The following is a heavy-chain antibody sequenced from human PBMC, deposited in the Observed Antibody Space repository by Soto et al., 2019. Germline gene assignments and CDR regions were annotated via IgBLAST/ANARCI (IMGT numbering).Heavy chain of an antibody. V-gene: IGHV2-5*02. CDR1: GFSLTTSGVG. CDR2: IYWDGDK. D-gene: IGHD3-3*01. J-gene: IGHJ4*02. CDR3: AHRVLLTVFGLVTTTAIYFDF. Sequence: QITLKESGPTVVKPTETLTLTCTFSGFSLTTSGVGVGWVRQSPAKAPEWLAPIYWDGDKRYSTSLNSRLSTTKDTSKNQVVLTMANVDPADTATYYCAHRVLLTVFGLVTTTAIYFDFWGPGTPVFVSS.